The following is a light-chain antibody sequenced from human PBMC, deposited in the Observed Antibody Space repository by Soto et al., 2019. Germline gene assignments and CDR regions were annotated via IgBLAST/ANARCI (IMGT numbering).Light chain of an antibody. CDR2: DVS. J-gene: IGLJ1*01. V-gene: IGLV2-14*01. CDR1: SSDVGGYNY. Sequence: QSALTQPASVSGSPGQSITICCTGTSSDVGGYNYVSWYQQHPGKAPKLMIYDVSNRPSGVSNRFSGSKSGNTASLTISGLQAVDEAEYYCRSYTGSTTYVFGIVTNVTVL. CDR3: RSYTGSTTYV.